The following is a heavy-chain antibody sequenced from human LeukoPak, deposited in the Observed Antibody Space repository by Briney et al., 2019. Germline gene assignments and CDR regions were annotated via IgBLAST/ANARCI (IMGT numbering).Heavy chain of an antibody. CDR1: GFTFSSYA. J-gene: IGHJ6*02. Sequence: PGGSLRLSCAASGFTFSSYAMSWVRQAPGKGLEWVSAISGSGGSTYYADSVKGRFTISRDNSKNTLYLQMNSLRAEDTAVYYYAKDLGYSSSYGMDVWGQGTTVTVSS. D-gene: IGHD6-19*01. CDR3: AKDLGYSSSYGMDV. CDR2: ISGSGGST. V-gene: IGHV3-23*01.